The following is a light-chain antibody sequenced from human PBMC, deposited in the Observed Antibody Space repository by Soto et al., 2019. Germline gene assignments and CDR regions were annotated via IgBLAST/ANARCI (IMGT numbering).Light chain of an antibody. CDR1: QNVLYSSNNRNY. CDR3: QQYYPTHRT. V-gene: IGKV4-1*01. J-gene: IGKJ1*01. Sequence: DIVMTQSPDSLAVSLGERATINCKSSQNVLYSSNNRNYLAWYQQRPGQPPKLLIYWASTRESGVPDRFSGSVSGTDFTLTISSLQAEDVAVYYCQQYYPTHRTFGQGPMVEIK. CDR2: WAS.